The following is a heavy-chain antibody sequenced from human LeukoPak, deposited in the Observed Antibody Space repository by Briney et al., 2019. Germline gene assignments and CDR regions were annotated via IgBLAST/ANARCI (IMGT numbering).Heavy chain of an antibody. D-gene: IGHD3-22*01. CDR2: ISDSGAYT. CDR1: GFTFSSHA. V-gene: IGHV3-23*01. J-gene: IGHJ4*02. CDR3: AKEFYYDSSGFPSLYFDF. Sequence: GGSLRLSCAASGFTFSSHAMTWVRQAPGKGLEWVSAISDSGAYTHYADSVKGRFIISRDNPKNTLYLQMNSLRAEDTAVYCCAKEFYYDSSGFPSLYFDFWGQGTLVTVSS.